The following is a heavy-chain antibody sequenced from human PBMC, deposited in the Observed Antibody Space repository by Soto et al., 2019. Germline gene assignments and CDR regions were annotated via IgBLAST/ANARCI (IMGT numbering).Heavy chain of an antibody. CDR3: ARARGAYIDY. Sequence: SETLSLTCTVAGGSIGSYDCRWIRQHPGKGLEWIGYIYYSGSTNYNPSLKSRVTISVDTSKNQFSLKLSSVTAADTAVYYCARARGAYIDYWGQGTLVIVTS. CDR2: IYYSGST. J-gene: IGHJ4*02. V-gene: IGHV4-59*01. CDR1: GGSIGSYD.